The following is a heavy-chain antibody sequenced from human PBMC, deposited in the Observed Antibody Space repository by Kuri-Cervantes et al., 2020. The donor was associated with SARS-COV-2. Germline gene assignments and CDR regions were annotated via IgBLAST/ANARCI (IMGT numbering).Heavy chain of an antibody. CDR3: ARDAIVTAGSWYDY. Sequence: ASVKVSCKASGYTFTGYYMHWVRRAPGQGLEWMGWINPNSGGTNYAQKFQGRVTMTRDTSISTAYMELSRLRSDDTAVYYCARDAIVTAGSWYDYWGQGTLVTVSS. D-gene: IGHD6-13*01. CDR2: INPNSGGT. J-gene: IGHJ4*02. CDR1: GYTFTGYY. V-gene: IGHV1-2*02.